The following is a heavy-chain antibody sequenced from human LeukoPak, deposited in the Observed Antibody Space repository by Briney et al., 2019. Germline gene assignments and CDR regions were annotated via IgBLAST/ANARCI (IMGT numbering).Heavy chain of an antibody. CDR2: FSYNEDT. D-gene: IGHD3-9*01. V-gene: IGHV4-39*01. J-gene: IGHJ4*02. Sequence: SETLSLTCTVSGDSIGNTTFYWAWIRQPPGKGLEWIGTFSYNEDTYYNPSLKSRVTLSIDTSNNHFSLKLTSVTAADTAIYYCARHGVTTTAYYWDWGQGTLVTVSS. CDR1: GDSIGNTTFY. CDR3: ARHGVTTTAYYWD.